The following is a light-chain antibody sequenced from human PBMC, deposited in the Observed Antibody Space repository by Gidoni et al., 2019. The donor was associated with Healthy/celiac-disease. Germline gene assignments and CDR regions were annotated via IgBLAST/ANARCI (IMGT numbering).Light chain of an antibody. V-gene: IGLV3-1*01. Sequence: SYELTQPPSVSVSPGQTASITCSGDKLGDKYACWYQQKPGQSPVLVIYQDSKRPSGIPERFSGSNSGNTATLTISGTQAMDEADYYCQAWDSSTLVFGGGTKLXV. CDR1: KLGDKY. CDR3: QAWDSSTLV. CDR2: QDS. J-gene: IGLJ2*01.